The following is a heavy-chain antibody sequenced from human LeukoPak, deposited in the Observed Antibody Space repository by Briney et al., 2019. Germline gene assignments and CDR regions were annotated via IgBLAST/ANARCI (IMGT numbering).Heavy chain of an antibody. CDR2: IYYSGST. V-gene: IGHV4-59*01. CDR1: GGSISSYY. J-gene: IGHJ4*02. D-gene: IGHD6-25*01. Sequence: SETLSLTCTVSGGSISSYYWSWIRQPPGKGLEWIGYIYYSGSTNYNPSLKSRVTISVDTSKNQFSLKLSSVTAADTAVYYCARVVAAAGLGFFDYWGQGTLVTVSS. CDR3: ARVVAAAGLGFFDY.